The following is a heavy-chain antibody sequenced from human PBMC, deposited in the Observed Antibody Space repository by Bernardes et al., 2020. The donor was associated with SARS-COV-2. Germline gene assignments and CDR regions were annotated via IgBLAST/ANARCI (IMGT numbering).Heavy chain of an antibody. D-gene: IGHD3-9*01. CDR1: GYTFTDYF. Sequence: ASVKVSCKASGYTFTDYFMHWVRQAPGQGLEWMGLTNPTSGGTDYLQKFQGRVTMTRDTSTTTAYMELSSLRFEDTAVYYCVRDPPADILTGPPDYGGQGTLVTVSS. CDR3: VRDPPADILTGPPDY. V-gene: IGHV1-2*06. CDR2: TNPTSGGT. J-gene: IGHJ4*02.